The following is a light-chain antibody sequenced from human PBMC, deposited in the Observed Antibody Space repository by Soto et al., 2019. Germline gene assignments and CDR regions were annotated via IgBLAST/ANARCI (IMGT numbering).Light chain of an antibody. CDR3: QSYNDAST. Sequence: DIQMTQSPSSLSASVGDRVTITCRASQGISHFLAWYQQKPGQVPKLLIYAASTLLRGVPSRFSGSGSGPDFALTISSVQPEDVGSYCCQSYNDASTFGQGTKVQI. J-gene: IGKJ1*01. CDR1: QGISHF. CDR2: AAS. V-gene: IGKV1-27*01.